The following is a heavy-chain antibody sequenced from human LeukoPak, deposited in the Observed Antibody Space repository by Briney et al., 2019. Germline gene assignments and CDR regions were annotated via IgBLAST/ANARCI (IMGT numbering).Heavy chain of an antibody. J-gene: IGHJ4*02. Sequence: VASVKVSCKASGYTFTGYYMHWVRQAPGQGLEWMGWINPNSGGTNYAQKFQGRVTMTRDTSISTAYMELSRLGSDDTAVYYCARDQSLAAGSDYWGQGTLVTVSS. D-gene: IGHD6-13*01. CDR3: ARDQSLAAGSDY. CDR1: GYTFTGYY. V-gene: IGHV1-2*02. CDR2: INPNSGGT.